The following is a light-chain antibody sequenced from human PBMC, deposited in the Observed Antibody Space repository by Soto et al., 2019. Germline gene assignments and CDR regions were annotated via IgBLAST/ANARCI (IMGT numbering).Light chain of an antibody. CDR2: DVT. V-gene: IGLV2-18*02. J-gene: IGLJ1*01. Sequence: QSVLTQPPSVSGSPGQSVTISCTGTISDVGFYARVSWYQQVPGTAPKLLIYDVTNRPSGVPDRFSGSQSGKTASLTISGLQVEDEAEYFCFSFTTTSTHVFGTGTKLTVL. CDR1: ISDVGFYAR. CDR3: FSFTTTSTHV.